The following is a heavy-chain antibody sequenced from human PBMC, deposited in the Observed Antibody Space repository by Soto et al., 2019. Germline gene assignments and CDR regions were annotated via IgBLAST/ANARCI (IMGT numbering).Heavy chain of an antibody. D-gene: IGHD3-22*01. Sequence: PGGSLRLSCSASGFTSSSYAMHWVRQAPGKGLEYVSAISSNGGSTYYADSVKGRFTISRDNSKNTLYLQMSSLRAEDTAVYYCVKANRGNFSGFWGQGTLVTVSS. CDR3: VKANRGNFSGF. CDR2: ISSNGGST. V-gene: IGHV3-64D*06. CDR1: GFTSSSYA. J-gene: IGHJ4*02.